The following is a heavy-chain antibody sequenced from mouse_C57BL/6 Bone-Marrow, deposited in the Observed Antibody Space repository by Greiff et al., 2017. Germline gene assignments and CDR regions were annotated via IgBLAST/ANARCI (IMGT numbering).Heavy chain of an antibody. V-gene: IGHV2-6-1*01. Sequence: VQLQESGPGLVAPSQSLSITCTVSGFSLTSYGVHWVRQPPGKGLEWLVVIWSDGSTTYNSALKSRLSISKDNSKSQVFLKMNSLQTDDTAMYYCARQTYYSNYYAMDYWGQGTSVTVSS. CDR1: GFSLTSYG. D-gene: IGHD2-5*01. CDR3: ARQTYYSNYYAMDY. J-gene: IGHJ4*01. CDR2: IWSDGST.